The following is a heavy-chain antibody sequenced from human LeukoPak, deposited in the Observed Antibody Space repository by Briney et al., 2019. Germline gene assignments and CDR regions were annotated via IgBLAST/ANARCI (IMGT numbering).Heavy chain of an antibody. CDR2: ISAYNGYT. J-gene: IGHJ4*02. CDR1: GYTFTSYG. D-gene: IGHD1-26*01. V-gene: IGHV1-18*01. Sequence: GASVKVSCKASGYTFTSYGISWVRQAPGQGLEWMGWISAYNGYTNYVQKLRGRVTVTTDTSTSTAYMELRSLRSDDTAVYYCARRGNKSGSSPIDYWGQGTLVTVSS. CDR3: ARRGNKSGSSPIDY.